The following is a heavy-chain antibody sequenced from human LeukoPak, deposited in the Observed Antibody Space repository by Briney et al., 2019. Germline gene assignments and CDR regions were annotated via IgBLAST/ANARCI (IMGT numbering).Heavy chain of an antibody. V-gene: IGHV3-33*08. CDR1: GFTFSSYA. Sequence: GGSLRLSCAASGFTFSSYAMSWVRQAPGKGLEWVAVIWYDGSNKYYADSVKGRFTISRDNSKNTLYLQMNSLRAEDTAVYYCAREGFLEWLNRAFDIWGQGTMVTVSS. CDR2: IWYDGSNK. D-gene: IGHD3-3*01. J-gene: IGHJ3*02. CDR3: AREGFLEWLNRAFDI.